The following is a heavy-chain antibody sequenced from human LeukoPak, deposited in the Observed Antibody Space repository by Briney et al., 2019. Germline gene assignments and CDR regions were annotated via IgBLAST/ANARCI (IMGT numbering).Heavy chain of an antibody. D-gene: IGHD4-23*01. Sequence: PGGSLRLSCAASGFTFSTYVMSWVRQAPGKGLEWVSAITSSGVTTYYADSVKGRFTISRDNSKNTLYLQVNSLRAEDTAVYYCAKDKLTLDAFVIWGQGTMVTVSS. J-gene: IGHJ3*02. CDR2: ITSSGVTT. CDR1: GFTFSTYV. CDR3: AKDKLTLDAFVI. V-gene: IGHV3-23*01.